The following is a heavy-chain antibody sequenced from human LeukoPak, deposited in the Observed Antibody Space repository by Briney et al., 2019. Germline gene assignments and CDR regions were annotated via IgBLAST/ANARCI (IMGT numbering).Heavy chain of an antibody. V-gene: IGHV3-23*01. D-gene: IGHD6-13*01. Sequence: GGSLRLSCAASGFTFTSYGMSWVRQAPGKGLEWVSTINTSGATTYYADSVKGRFTISRDNSKNTLYLQMNSLRAEDTAVYYCAKDRCVAAGCNWFDPWGQGTLVTVSS. J-gene: IGHJ5*02. CDR2: INTSGATT. CDR3: AKDRCVAAGCNWFDP. CDR1: GFTFTSYG.